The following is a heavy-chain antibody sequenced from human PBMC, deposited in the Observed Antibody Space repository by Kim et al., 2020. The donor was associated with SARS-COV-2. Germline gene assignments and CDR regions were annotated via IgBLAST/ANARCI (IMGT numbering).Heavy chain of an antibody. CDR1: GFTFSDYY. D-gene: IGHD3-3*01. Sequence: GGSLRLSCAASGFTFSDYYMSWIRQVPGKGLEWVSYISSSGSTIYYADSVKGRFTISRDNAKNSLYLQMNSLRAEDTAVYYCARETYYDLCSGEYGAYKWFDPCGQGTPFTVSS. J-gene: IGHJ5*02. CDR2: ISSSGSTI. V-gene: IGHV3-11*01. CDR3: ARETYYDLCSGEYGAYKWFDP.